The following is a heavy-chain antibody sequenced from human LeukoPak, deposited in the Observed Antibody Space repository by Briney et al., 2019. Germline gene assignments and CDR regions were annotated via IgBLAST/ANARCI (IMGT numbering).Heavy chain of an antibody. Sequence: ASVKVSCKASGYTFSSNYMHWVRQAPGQGLEWMGIINPSGGSTNYAQKFQGRVTMTRDTSTSTAYMELRSLRSDDTAVYYCASLDKGNDVVFDYWGQGTLVTISS. J-gene: IGHJ4*02. CDR3: ASLDKGNDVVFDY. V-gene: IGHV1-46*01. D-gene: IGHD1-1*01. CDR1: GYTFSSNY. CDR2: INPSGGST.